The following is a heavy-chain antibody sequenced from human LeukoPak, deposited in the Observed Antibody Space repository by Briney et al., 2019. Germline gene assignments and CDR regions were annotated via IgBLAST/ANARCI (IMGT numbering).Heavy chain of an antibody. CDR3: ARGPTPPCSSWSSYGMDV. CDR1: GFTFSSYG. D-gene: IGHD6-6*01. Sequence: GGSLRHSCAASGFTFSSYGMHWVRQAPGKGLEWVAVIWYDGSNKYYADSVKGRFTISRDNSKNTLYLQMNSLRAEDTAVYYCARGPTPPCSSWSSYGMDVWGQGTTVTVSS. V-gene: IGHV3-33*01. J-gene: IGHJ6*02. CDR2: IWYDGSNK.